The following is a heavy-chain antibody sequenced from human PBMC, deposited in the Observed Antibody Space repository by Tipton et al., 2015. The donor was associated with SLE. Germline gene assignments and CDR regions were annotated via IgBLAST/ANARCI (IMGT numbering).Heavy chain of an antibody. Sequence: TLSLTCSVSGDSLSSNNYYWGWIRQSPAQGLEWIGTIHYAGGTYYNPSLKSRVTISRDTSGNQFSLNLSSVTASDTAVYFCTRAEFSSNWYMYWHFDLWGRGTLVTVSS. V-gene: IGHV4-39*02. CDR2: IHYAGGT. D-gene: IGHD6-13*01. CDR1: GDSLSSNNYY. J-gene: IGHJ2*01. CDR3: TRAEFSSNWYMYWHFDL.